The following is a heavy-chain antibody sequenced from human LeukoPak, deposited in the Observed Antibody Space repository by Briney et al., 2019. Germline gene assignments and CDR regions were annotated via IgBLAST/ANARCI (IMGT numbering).Heavy chain of an antibody. CDR3: ARVTGYMIEDYFDY. Sequence: SETLSLTCTVSGGSISSYYWSWIRQPPGKGLEWIGYIYYSGSTNYNPSLKGRVTISVDTSKNQFSLRLSSVTAADTAVYYCARVTGYMIEDYFDYWGQGTLVTVSS. CDR1: GGSISSYY. CDR2: IYYSGST. J-gene: IGHJ4*02. V-gene: IGHV4-59*01. D-gene: IGHD3-22*01.